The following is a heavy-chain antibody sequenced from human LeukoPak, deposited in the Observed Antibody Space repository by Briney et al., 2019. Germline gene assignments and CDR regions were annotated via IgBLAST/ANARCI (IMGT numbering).Heavy chain of an antibody. D-gene: IGHD6-13*01. CDR3: ARGRKQQLVPPPKNWYFDL. J-gene: IGHJ2*01. CDR2: INHSGST. CDR1: GGSFSGYY. Sequence: SETLSLTCAVYGGSFSGYYWSWIRQPPGKGLEWIGEINHSGSTNYNPSLKSRVTISVDTSKNQFSLKLSSVTAADTAVYYCARGRKQQLVPPPKNWYFDLWGRGTLVTVSS. V-gene: IGHV4-34*01.